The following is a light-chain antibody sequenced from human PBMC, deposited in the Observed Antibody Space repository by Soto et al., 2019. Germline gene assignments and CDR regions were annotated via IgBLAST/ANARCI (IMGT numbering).Light chain of an antibody. V-gene: IGKV3-11*01. CDR2: DAS. Sequence: ETVLPQSPSPLSVSPGERATLSCRASQGVGSYLAWYQQKPGQAPRLLIYDASNRATGIPARFSGSGCGTDFALTISRLEPADFAVYYCQQRSNWPPITCGQGTRREI. CDR1: QGVGSY. J-gene: IGKJ5*01. CDR3: QQRSNWPPIT.